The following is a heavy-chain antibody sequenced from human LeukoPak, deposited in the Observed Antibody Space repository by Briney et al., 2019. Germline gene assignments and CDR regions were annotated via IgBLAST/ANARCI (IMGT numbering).Heavy chain of an antibody. CDR2: IPFDGNKK. V-gene: IGHV3-30*02. J-gene: IGHJ6*03. CDR3: AKNGEEWSSYYYYYMDV. CDR1: GFTFSSYG. D-gene: IGHD3-3*01. Sequence: GGSLRLSCAASGFTFSSYGMHWVRQAPGKGLDWVAFIPFDGNKKYYADSVKGRFTISRDNSKNTLYLQMNSLGADDTAVYYCAKNGEEWSSYYYYYMDVWGKGTTATVSS.